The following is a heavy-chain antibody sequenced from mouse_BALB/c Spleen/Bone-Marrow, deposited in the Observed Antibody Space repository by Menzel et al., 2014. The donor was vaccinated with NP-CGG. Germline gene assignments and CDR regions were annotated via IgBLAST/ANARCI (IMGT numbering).Heavy chain of an antibody. CDR3: ARQGYGYVDFDV. Sequence: VQLQQSGGGLVKPGGSLKLSCAASGFAFSCYDMSWVRQTPEKRLEWVAYISSGGGSTYYPDTVKGRFTISRDNAKNTLYLQMSSLKSEDTAMYYCARQGYGYVDFDVWGAGTTVTVSS. J-gene: IGHJ1*01. V-gene: IGHV5-12-1*01. D-gene: IGHD1-2*01. CDR1: GFAFSCYD. CDR2: ISSGGGST.